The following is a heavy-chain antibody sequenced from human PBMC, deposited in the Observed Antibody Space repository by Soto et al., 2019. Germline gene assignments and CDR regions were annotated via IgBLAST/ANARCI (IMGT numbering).Heavy chain of an antibody. D-gene: IGHD3-3*01. CDR3: ARVLNFYSAGAFDI. CDR1: GYTFTSYD. CDR2: MNPNSGNT. Sequence: PWASVKVSCKASGYTFTSYDINWVRQATGQGPEWMGWMNPNSGNTGYAQKFQGRVTMTRNTSISTAYMELSSLRSEDTAVYYCARVLNFYSAGAFDIWGQGTMVTVSS. V-gene: IGHV1-8*01. J-gene: IGHJ3*02.